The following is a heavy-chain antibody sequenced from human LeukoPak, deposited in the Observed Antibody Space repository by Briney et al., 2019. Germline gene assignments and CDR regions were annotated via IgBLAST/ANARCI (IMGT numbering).Heavy chain of an antibody. CDR2: ISWNSGSI. V-gene: IGHV3-9*01. CDR1: GFTFDNYA. D-gene: IGHD2-21*01. Sequence: SLRLSCAASGFTFDNYAMHWVRQAPGKGLEWDSRISWNSGSIGYADSVKGRFTISRDNAKNSLYLQMNSLRAEDTALYYCAKVAREAYTPPDPFDMWGQGTMVTVSS. J-gene: IGHJ3*02. CDR3: AKVAREAYTPPDPFDM.